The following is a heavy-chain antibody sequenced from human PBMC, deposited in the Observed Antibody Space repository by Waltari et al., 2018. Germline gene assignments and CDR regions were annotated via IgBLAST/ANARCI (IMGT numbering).Heavy chain of an antibody. CDR2: TIPIFGSP. J-gene: IGHJ3*02. CDR1: GGNFGRYA. Sequence: QVQLVQSGAEVKKPGSSVRVSCRASGGNFGRYAITWVRQAPGQGLEWMGWTIPIFGSPMYAPKFQGRVSITADELTYTVYMELNSLRSDDTAIYYCARRKLGEAFDIWGQGTMVIVSS. D-gene: IGHD3-16*01. V-gene: IGHV1-69*12. CDR3: ARRKLGEAFDI.